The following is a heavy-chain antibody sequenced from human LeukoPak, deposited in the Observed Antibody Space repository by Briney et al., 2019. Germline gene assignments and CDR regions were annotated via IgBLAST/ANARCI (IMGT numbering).Heavy chain of an antibody. D-gene: IGHD5-18*01. V-gene: IGHV1-8*01. CDR1: GYTFASYD. Sequence: ASVKVSCKASGYTFASYDINWVRQATGQGLEWMGWMNPNSGNTGYAQKFQGRVTMTRNTSISTAYMELSSLRSEDTAVYYCARVFNRYSYGTPPGYWGQGTLVTVSS. CDR3: ARVFNRYSYGTPPGY. J-gene: IGHJ4*02. CDR2: MNPNSGNT.